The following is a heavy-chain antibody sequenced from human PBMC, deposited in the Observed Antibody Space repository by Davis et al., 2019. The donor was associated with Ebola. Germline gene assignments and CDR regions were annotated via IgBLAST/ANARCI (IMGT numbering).Heavy chain of an antibody. CDR3: ARGHLLYWYASDV. V-gene: IGHV3-66*01. Sequence: PGGSLRLSCEASGFTVSSNYMSWVRPAPGKGLEWVSVIYSGGSTYYADSVKGRFTISRDNSKNTLYLQMNSLRAEDTAVYYCARGHLLYWYASDVWGQGTTVTVSS. D-gene: IGHD2-2*02. CDR1: GFTVSSNY. CDR2: IYSGGST. J-gene: IGHJ6*02.